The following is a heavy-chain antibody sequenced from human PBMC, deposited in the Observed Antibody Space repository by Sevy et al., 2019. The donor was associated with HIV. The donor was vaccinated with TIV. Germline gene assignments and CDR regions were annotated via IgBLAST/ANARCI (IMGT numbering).Heavy chain of an antibody. D-gene: IGHD4-17*01. V-gene: IGHV3-23*01. CDR1: GFTFSSYA. CDR3: AKDHGDSSLDY. CDR2: ISGSGGRT. Sequence: GGSLRLSCAASGFTFSSYAMSWVRQAPGKGLEWLSAISGSGGRTYYADSVKGRFTISRDNSKNTLYLQMNSLRAEDTAVYYCAKDHGDSSLDYWGQGTLVTVSS. J-gene: IGHJ4*02.